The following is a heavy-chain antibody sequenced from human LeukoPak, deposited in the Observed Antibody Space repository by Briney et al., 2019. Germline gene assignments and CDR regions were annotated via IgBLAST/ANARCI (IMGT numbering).Heavy chain of an antibody. J-gene: IGHJ4*02. CDR1: GFTFSSYW. CDR2: IKQDGSEK. Sequence: GGSLRLSCAASGFTFSSYWMSWVRQAPGKGLEWVANIKQDGSEKYYVDSVKGRFTISRDNAKNTLYLQMNSLRTADTAVYYCARREGGPDHYEFDYWGQGTLVTVSS. CDR3: ARREGGPDHYEFDY. D-gene: IGHD3-3*01. V-gene: IGHV3-7*01.